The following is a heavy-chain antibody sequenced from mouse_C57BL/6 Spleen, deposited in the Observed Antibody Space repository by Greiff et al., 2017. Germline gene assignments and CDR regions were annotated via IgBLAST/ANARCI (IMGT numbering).Heavy chain of an antibody. Sequence: VQLQQPGAELVKPGPSLRLSCRASGYTFPTYGMHGVRQRPGRGLEWIGRIDPNSGDTKYNEKFKSKATLTVDKPSSTAYMQLSSLTSEDSAVYYCARDYSNSYYYAMDYWGQGTSVTVSS. CDR1: GYTFPTYG. J-gene: IGHJ4*01. D-gene: IGHD2-5*01. CDR3: ARDYSNSYYYAMDY. V-gene: IGHV1-72*01. CDR2: IDPNSGDT.